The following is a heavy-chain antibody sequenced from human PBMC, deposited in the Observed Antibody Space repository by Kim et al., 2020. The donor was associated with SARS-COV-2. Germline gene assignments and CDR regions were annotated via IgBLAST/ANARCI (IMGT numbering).Heavy chain of an antibody. Sequence: SETLSLTCTVSGGSISSSSYYWGWIRQPPGKGLEWIGSIYYRGSTYYNPSLKSRVTISVDTSKNQFSLKLSSVTAADTAVYYCARGVQAAAGHKEYDYWG. D-gene: IGHD6-13*01. CDR2: IYYRGST. CDR1: GGSISSSSYY. CDR3: ARGVQAAAGHKEYDY. V-gene: IGHV4-39*07. J-gene: IGHJ4*01.